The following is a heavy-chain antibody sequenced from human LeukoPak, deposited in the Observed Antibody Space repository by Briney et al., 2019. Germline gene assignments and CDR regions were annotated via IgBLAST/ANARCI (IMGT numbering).Heavy chain of an antibody. CDR3: ATGVFLWLGEFSNWSDP. CDR2: FYFSGST. CDR1: GGSISSYY. J-gene: IGHJ5*02. V-gene: IGHV4-59*08. D-gene: IGHD3-10*01. Sequence: SETLSLTCTVSGGSISSYYWSWIRQPPGKGLEWIGYFYFSGSTNYSPSLKSRVTISVDTSKNQFSLKLSSVTAADTAVYYCATGVFLWLGEFSNWSDPWGQGTLVTVSS.